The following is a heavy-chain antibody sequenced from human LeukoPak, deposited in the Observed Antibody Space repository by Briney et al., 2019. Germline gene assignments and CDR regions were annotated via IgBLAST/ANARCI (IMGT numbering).Heavy chain of an antibody. CDR2: ISGGSDTT. D-gene: IGHD3-10*01. V-gene: IGHV3-23*01. CDR3: AKGTDFTGQPLFAY. CDR1: GFTFSTYA. Sequence: PGGSLRLSWEASGFTFSTYAMSWVRQAPGKGLEWVSTISGGSDTTYYADSVKGRFTFSREISKNTLCLQINSLRAEDTAIYYCAKGTDFTGQPLFAYWGRGALGSVSS. J-gene: IGHJ4*02.